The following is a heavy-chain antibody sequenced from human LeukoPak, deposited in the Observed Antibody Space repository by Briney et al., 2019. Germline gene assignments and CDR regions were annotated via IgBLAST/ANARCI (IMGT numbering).Heavy chain of an antibody. Sequence: ASVKVSCKASGGTFSSYAISWVRQAPGQGLEWMGGIIPIFGTANYAQKFQGRVTITTDESTSTAYMELSSLRSEDTVVYYCALWFGELLWDYWGQGTLVTVSS. CDR1: GGTFSSYA. D-gene: IGHD3-10*01. CDR2: IIPIFGTA. J-gene: IGHJ4*02. CDR3: ALWFGELLWDY. V-gene: IGHV1-69*05.